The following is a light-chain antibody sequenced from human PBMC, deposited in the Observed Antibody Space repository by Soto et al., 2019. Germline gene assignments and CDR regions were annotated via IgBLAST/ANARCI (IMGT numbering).Light chain of an antibody. V-gene: IGLV2-14*01. Sequence: QSVLTQPASVSGSPGQSITISCTGTSSDVGGYNYVSWYQQHPGKAPKLMIYDVSNRPSGVSNRFSGSKSGNTASLTISGLQAEDEADYYCGSYTSSSPSFGTGTKVTVL. CDR2: DVS. J-gene: IGLJ1*01. CDR3: GSYTSSSPS. CDR1: SSDVGGYNY.